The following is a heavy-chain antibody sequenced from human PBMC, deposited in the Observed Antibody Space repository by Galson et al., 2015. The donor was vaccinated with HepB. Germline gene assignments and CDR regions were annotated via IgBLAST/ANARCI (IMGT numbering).Heavy chain of an antibody. CDR1: GYTFTGYY. D-gene: IGHD5-12*01. J-gene: IGHJ4*02. CDR2: INPNSGGT. V-gene: IGHV1-2*02. CDR3: ARDYSGRNPHFDY. Sequence: KVSCKASGYTFTGYYMHWVRQAPGQRLEWMGWINPNSGGTNYAQKFQGRVTMTRDTSISTAYMELSRLRSDDTAVYYCARDYSGRNPHFDYWGQGTLVTVSS.